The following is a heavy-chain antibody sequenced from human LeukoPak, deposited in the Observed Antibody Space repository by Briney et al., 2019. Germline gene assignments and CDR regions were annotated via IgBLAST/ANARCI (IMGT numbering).Heavy chain of an antibody. CDR2: IRSSGSYI. D-gene: IGHD6-19*01. V-gene: IGHV3-21*01. CDR3: ARARGGWYSEY. CDR1: GFTFSSYS. Sequence: PGGSLRLSCAASGFTFSSYSMNWVRQAPGKGLEWVSSIRSSGSYIYYADSVQGRFTISRDNAKNSLYLQMNSLRAEDTAVYYCARARGGWYSEYWGQGTLVSVPS. J-gene: IGHJ4*02.